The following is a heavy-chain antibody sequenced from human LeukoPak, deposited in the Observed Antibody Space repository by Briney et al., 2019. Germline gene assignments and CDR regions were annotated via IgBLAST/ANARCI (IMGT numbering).Heavy chain of an antibody. CDR1: GGSISGDF. Sequence: SETLSLTCTVSGGSISGDFRSWVRQPPGKGLEYIGYLNSNGGTNKNPSLQSRVTVSIDTSKNLFSLRLTSVTAADTAIYYCGRLMYFGEVSIDTWGRGTLVTVSS. CDR3: GRLMYFGEVSIDT. D-gene: IGHD3-10*01. V-gene: IGHV4-59*01. J-gene: IGHJ5*02. CDR2: LNSNGGT.